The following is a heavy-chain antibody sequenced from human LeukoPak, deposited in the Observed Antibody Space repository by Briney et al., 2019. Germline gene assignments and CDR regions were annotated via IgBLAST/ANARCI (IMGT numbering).Heavy chain of an antibody. CDR1: GFTFSTYA. CDR2: ISGRDDNT. J-gene: IGHJ5*02. Sequence: GGSLRLSCAASGFTFSTYAMSWVRQAPGKGLEWVSTISGRDDNTDYADSVKGRFTISRDNSKNTLFLHMDSLRVDDTAIYYCAKDSRHYDTSGYYYPGWFDPWGQGTLVTVSS. V-gene: IGHV3-23*01. CDR3: AKDSRHYDTSGYYYPGWFDP. D-gene: IGHD3-22*01.